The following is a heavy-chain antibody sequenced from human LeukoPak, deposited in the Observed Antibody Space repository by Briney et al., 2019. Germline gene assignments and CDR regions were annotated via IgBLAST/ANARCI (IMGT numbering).Heavy chain of an antibody. J-gene: IGHJ4*02. V-gene: IGHV3-7*04. D-gene: IGHD3-10*01. CDR2: IKQDGSEK. Sequence: PGGALRLSCAASGFTFSRYWMRWVGQAPGKGREGVANIKQDGSEKYYVDSVKGRFTLSRDNAKNSLYLQMNSLRAEDTAVYYRARVGRDGGYFDYWGQGPLVTVSS. CDR3: ARVGRDGGYFDY. CDR1: GFTFSRYW.